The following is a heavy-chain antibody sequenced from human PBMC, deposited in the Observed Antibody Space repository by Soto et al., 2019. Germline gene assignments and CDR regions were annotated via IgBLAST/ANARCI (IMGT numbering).Heavy chain of an antibody. Sequence: QITFKASGPTLVKPTQTLTLTCTFSGFSLSTSGVGVGWIRQPPGKALEWLALIYWDDAKRYSPSLKSRLTITKDTCKNQVVLTITNMGPVDTATYYCSYRGSSGYPQHWGQGTLVTDFS. CDR2: IYWDDAK. V-gene: IGHV2-5*02. CDR1: GFSLSTSGVG. J-gene: IGHJ1*01. CDR3: SYRGSSGYPQH. D-gene: IGHD3-22*01.